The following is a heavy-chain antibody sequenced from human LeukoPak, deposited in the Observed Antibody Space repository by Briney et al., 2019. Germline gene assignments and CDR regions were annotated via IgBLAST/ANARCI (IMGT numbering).Heavy chain of an antibody. Sequence: GGSLRLSCVGSGFTFSKSSMTWGRQDPGKGLEWVANINQDGSDKVYVDSVKGRFTISRDNAKNSLFLQMNSLRVEDTAVYYCARGAGYCSGGSCANWFDPWGQGTLVTVSS. V-gene: IGHV3-7*01. D-gene: IGHD2-15*01. CDR1: GFTFSKSS. CDR3: ARGAGYCSGGSCANWFDP. CDR2: INQDGSDK. J-gene: IGHJ5*02.